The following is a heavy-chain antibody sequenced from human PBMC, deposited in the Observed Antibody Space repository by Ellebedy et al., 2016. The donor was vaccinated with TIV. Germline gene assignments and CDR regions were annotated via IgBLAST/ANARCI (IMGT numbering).Heavy chain of an antibody. CDR1: GFTFSSYA. V-gene: IGHV3-7*01. J-gene: IGHJ4*02. CDR3: ARGGVATILEAVDY. CDR2: IKQDGSEK. D-gene: IGHD5-12*01. Sequence: GGSLRLXXAASGFTFSSYAMSWVRQAPGKGLEWVANIKQDGSEKYYVDSVKGRFTISRDNAKNSLYLQMNSLRAEDTAVYYCARGGVATILEAVDYWGQGTLVTVSS.